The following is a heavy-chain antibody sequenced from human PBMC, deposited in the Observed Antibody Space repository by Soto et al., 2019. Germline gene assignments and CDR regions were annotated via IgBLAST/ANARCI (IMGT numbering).Heavy chain of an antibody. Sequence: PSESLSLTCAVYGGSVSGYYWSWTRQPTGKGLEWIGEINHSGSTNYNPSLKSRVTISVDTSKNQFSLKLSSVTAADTAVYYCLSRTTFTIFGVVTPSLFVYWGQGTLVTVSS. CDR1: GGSVSGYY. V-gene: IGHV4-34*01. CDR3: LSRTTFTIFGVVTPSLFVY. J-gene: IGHJ4*02. D-gene: IGHD3-3*01. CDR2: INHSGST.